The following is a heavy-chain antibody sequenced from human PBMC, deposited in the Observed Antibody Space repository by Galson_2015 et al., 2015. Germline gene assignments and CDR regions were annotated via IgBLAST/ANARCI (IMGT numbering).Heavy chain of an antibody. CDR3: ARGGSKKRGEYFQH. Sequence: TMSLTCTVSGGSISSGGYYWSWIRPHPGKGLEWIGYIYHSGSTYYNPSLKSRVTISVDTSKNQFSLKLSSVTAADTAVYYCARGGSKKRGEYFQHWGQGTLVTVSS. J-gene: IGHJ1*01. D-gene: IGHD3-10*01. CDR2: IYHSGST. V-gene: IGHV4-31*03. CDR1: GGSISSGGYY.